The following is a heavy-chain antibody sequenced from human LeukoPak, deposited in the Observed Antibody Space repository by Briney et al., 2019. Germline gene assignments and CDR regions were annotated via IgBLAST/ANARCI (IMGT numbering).Heavy chain of an antibody. CDR2: INGDGNNT. D-gene: IGHD3-22*01. V-gene: IGHV3-74*01. J-gene: IGHJ3*01. Sequence: VSRINGDGNNTNYADSVKGRFTISRDNAKSTLNLQMNSLRAEDTAVYFCARERHYGYYYGSSTDAVDLWGPGVMVSVSS. CDR3: ARERHYGYYYGSSTDAVDL.